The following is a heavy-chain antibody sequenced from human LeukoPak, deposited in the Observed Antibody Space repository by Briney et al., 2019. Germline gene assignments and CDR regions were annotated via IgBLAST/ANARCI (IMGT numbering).Heavy chain of an antibody. D-gene: IGHD6-13*01. CDR1: GGSISSYY. Sequence: PSETLSLTCTVSGGSISSYYWSWIRQPPGKGLEWIGYIYYSGSTNYNPSLKSRVTISVDKSKNQFSLKLSSVTAADTAVYYCARVQIAAAGTHFDYWGQGTLVTVSS. V-gene: IGHV4-59*12. CDR3: ARVQIAAAGTHFDY. J-gene: IGHJ4*02. CDR2: IYYSGST.